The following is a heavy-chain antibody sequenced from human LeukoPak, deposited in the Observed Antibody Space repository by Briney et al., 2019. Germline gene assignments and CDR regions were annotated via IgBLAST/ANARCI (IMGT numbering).Heavy chain of an antibody. CDR1: GFIFSSYS. J-gene: IGHJ4*02. D-gene: IGHD3-22*01. V-gene: IGHV3-48*02. CDR2: ISSSSSTI. Sequence: PGGSLRPSCAASGFIFSSYSMNWVRQAPGKGLEWVSYISSSSSTIYYADSVRGRFTISRDNAKNSLYLQMNSLRDEDTAVYYCARVRSSGYPYFDYWGQGTLVTVSS. CDR3: ARVRSSGYPYFDY.